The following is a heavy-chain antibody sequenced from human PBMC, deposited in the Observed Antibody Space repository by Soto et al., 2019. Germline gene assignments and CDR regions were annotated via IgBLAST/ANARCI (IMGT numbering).Heavy chain of an antibody. CDR2: IKQDGSGK. Sequence: EGKLVESGGGLVQPGGSLRLICVASEFTFSSYWMSWVRQAPGKGLEWVANIKQDGSGKYYVDSVKGRFTISRDNAMNSMYLQMNSLSADDTAVYYCARKRDFLTGHSDPFDIWGQGTQVIVSS. V-gene: IGHV3-7*01. D-gene: IGHD3-9*01. CDR1: EFTFSSYW. J-gene: IGHJ3*02. CDR3: ARKRDFLTGHSDPFDI.